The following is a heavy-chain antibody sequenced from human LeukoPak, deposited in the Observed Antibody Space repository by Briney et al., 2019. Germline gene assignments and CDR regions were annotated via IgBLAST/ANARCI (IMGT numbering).Heavy chain of an antibody. CDR1: GFTFSSSA. J-gene: IGHJ4*02. D-gene: IGHD6-13*01. V-gene: IGHV3-30-3*01. CDR3: ARDHAVAAAGIHQFDY. Sequence: GGSLRLSCAASGFTFSSSAMHWVRQAPGKGLEWVAVISYDGSNKYYADSVKGRFTISRDNSKNTLYLQMNSLRAEDTAVYYCARDHAVAAAGIHQFDYWGQGTLVTVSS. CDR2: ISYDGSNK.